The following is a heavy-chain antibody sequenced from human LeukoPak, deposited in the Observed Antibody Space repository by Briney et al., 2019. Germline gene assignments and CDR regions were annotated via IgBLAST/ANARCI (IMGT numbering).Heavy chain of an antibody. CDR3: ARHPVAHCGGDCYPNWFDP. J-gene: IGHJ5*02. CDR1: GYSFTNYW. D-gene: IGHD2-21*01. V-gene: IGHV5-51*01. Sequence: GESLKISCKGSGYSFTNYWIGWVRQMPGKGLEWMGIIYPGDSDTRYSPSFQGQVTISADMSISTAYLQWSSLKASDTAMYYCARHPVAHCGGDCYPNWFDPWGQGTLVTVSS. CDR2: IYPGDSDT.